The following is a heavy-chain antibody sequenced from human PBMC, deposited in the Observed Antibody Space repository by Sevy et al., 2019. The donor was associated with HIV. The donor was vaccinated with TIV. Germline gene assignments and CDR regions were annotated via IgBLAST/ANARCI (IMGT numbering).Heavy chain of an antibody. CDR1: GFTFSSYA. CDR2: ISGSGGST. CDR3: AKDQHVVIGTWFDP. J-gene: IGHJ5*02. D-gene: IGHD2-21*01. Sequence: GGSLRLSCAASGFTFSSYAMSWVRQAPGKGLEWVSAISGSGGSTYYADSVKGRFTISRDNSKNTLYQQMNSLRAEDTAVYYCAKDQHVVIGTWFDPWGQGTLVTVSS. V-gene: IGHV3-23*01.